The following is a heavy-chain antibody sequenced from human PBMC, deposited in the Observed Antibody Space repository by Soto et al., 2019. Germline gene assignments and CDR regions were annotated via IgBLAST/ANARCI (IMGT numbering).Heavy chain of an antibody. CDR3: ARDLGLVPAYSSSPLSYYGMDV. D-gene: IGHD6-6*01. V-gene: IGHV3-11*01. CDR2: ITSSGGTT. Sequence: QVQLVESGGGLVKPGGSLRLSCAASGFTFSDYYMNWIRQAPGKGLEWVSYITSSGGTTYYADSVKGRFTISRDNAKXPLXXQXYSLKAEDTAVYYCARDLGLVPAYSSSPLSYYGMDVWGQGTTVTVSS. CDR1: GFTFSDYY. J-gene: IGHJ6*02.